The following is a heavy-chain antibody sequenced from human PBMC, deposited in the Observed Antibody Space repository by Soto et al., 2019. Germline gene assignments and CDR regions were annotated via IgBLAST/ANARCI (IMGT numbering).Heavy chain of an antibody. J-gene: IGHJ4*02. CDR1: GGSISSSSYY. CDR3: ARHHSVVGAALPRRYYFDY. D-gene: IGHD2-15*01. CDR2: IYYSGST. Sequence: PSETLSLTCTVSGGSISSSSYYWGWIRQPPGKGLEWIGSIYYSGSTYCNPSLKSRVTISVDTSKNQFPLKLSSVTAADTAVYYCARHHSVVGAALPRRYYFDYWGQGTLVTVSS. V-gene: IGHV4-39*01.